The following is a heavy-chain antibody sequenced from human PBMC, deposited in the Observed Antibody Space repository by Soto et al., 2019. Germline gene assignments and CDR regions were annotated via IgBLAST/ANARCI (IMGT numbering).Heavy chain of an antibody. D-gene: IGHD1-7*01. CDR2: ISSSSSTI. Sequence: GSLRLSCAASGFTFSSDSMNWVRQAPGKGLEWVSYISSSSSTIYYADSVKGRFTISRDNAKNSLYLQMNSLRDEDTAVYYCARVSRQDWNFIYDSYGMDVSGKGTTVTVSS. CDR1: GFTFSSDS. CDR3: ARVSRQDWNFIYDSYGMDV. V-gene: IGHV3-48*02. J-gene: IGHJ6*04.